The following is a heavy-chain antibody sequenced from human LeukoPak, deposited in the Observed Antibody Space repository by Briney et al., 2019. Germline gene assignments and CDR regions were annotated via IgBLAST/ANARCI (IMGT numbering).Heavy chain of an antibody. CDR1: GFSISNSA. J-gene: IGHJ4*02. D-gene: IGHD5-12*01. CDR2: IVASSGST. V-gene: IGHV3-23*01. CDR3: AKGAYDYIEMGYFDY. Sequence: GGSLTLSCAASGFSISNSAMSWVRHAPGKGLEWVSLIVASSGSTFYADSVKGRFTISRDSSKNTLYLQMSSLRAEDMAVYYCAKGAYDYIEMGYFDYWGQGTLVTVSS.